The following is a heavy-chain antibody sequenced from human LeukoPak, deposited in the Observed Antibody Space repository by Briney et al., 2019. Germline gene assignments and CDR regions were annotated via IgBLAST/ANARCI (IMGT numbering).Heavy chain of an antibody. CDR2: IIPILGIA. CDR3: ARTPVVVTYYYGMDV. Sequence: ASVKVSCKASGGTFSSYAISWVRQAPGQGLEWMGRIIPILGIANYAQKFQGRVTITADKSTSTAYMELSSLRSEDTAVYYCARTPVVVTYYYGMDVWGQGTTVTVSS. CDR1: GGTFSSYA. V-gene: IGHV1-69*04. D-gene: IGHD2-21*02. J-gene: IGHJ6*02.